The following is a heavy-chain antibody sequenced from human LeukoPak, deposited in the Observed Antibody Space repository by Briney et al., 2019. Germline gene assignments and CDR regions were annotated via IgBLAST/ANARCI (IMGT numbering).Heavy chain of an antibody. D-gene: IGHD2-2*01. CDR2: IYTSPST. CDR3: ARGRGYCSSTSCPFDY. V-gene: IGHV4-4*07. J-gene: IGHJ4*02. Sequence: PSETLSLTCTVSGGSISSYYWSWIRQPAGKGLVWIGRIYTSPSTNYYPSLKSRVTMSVDTSKNQFSLKLSSVTAADTAVYYCARGRGYCSSTSCPFDYWGQGTLVTVSS. CDR1: GGSISSYY.